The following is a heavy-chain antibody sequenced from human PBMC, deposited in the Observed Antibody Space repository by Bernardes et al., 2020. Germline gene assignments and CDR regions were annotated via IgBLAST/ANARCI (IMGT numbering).Heavy chain of an antibody. Sequence: GSLRLSCAASGFTFSSYDMHWVRQATGKGLEWVSAIGTAGDTYYPGSVKGRFTISRENAKNSLYLQMNSLRAGDTAVYYCARGTAGYGLYYGMDVWGKGTTVTVSS. CDR2: IGTAGDT. J-gene: IGHJ6*04. D-gene: IGHD5-12*01. CDR3: ARGTAGYGLYYGMDV. V-gene: IGHV3-13*01. CDR1: GFTFSSYD.